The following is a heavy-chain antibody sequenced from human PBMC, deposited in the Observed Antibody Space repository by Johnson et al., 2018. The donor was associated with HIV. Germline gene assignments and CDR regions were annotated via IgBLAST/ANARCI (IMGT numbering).Heavy chain of an antibody. CDR1: RFTFSSYA. J-gene: IGHJ3*02. CDR2: IWYDGSNK. D-gene: IGHD6-6*01. CDR3: ARGWVRVAARYAFDI. Sequence: QVQLVESGGGVVQPGRSLRLSCAASRFTFSSYAMHWVRQAPGKGLEWVAVIWYDGSNKYYADSVKGRFTISRDNSKNTVLLQMNSLRAEDTSLYYCARGWVRVAARYAFDIWGQGTMVTVSS. V-gene: IGHV3-33*08.